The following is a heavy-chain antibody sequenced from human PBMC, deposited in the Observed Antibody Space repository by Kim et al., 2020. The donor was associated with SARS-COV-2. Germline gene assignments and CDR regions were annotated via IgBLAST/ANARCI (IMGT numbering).Heavy chain of an antibody. D-gene: IGHD5-12*01. CDR3: ARGRRGYSGFTVRTYYYSGMDV. CDR2: IYFSGST. Sequence: SETLSLTCTVSGGSISSGDYYWSCIRQPPGKGLEWIGYIYFSGSTYYNPSLKSRVTISVDTSKNQFSLKLSSVTAADTAVYYCARGRRGYSGFTVRTYYYSGMDVWGQGTTVTVSS. CDR1: GGSISSGDYY. V-gene: IGHV4-30-4*01. J-gene: IGHJ6*02.